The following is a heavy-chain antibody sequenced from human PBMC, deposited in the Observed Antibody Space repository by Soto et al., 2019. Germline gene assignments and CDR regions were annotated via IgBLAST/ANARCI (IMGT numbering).Heavy chain of an antibody. CDR1: GGSISSSSYY. V-gene: IGHV4-39*01. CDR2: IYYSGST. Sequence: QLQLQESGPGLVKPSETLSLTCTVSGGSISSSSYYWGWIRQPPGKGLEWIGSIYYSGSTYYNPSLKSRVTISVDTSKNQSALKLSSVTAADTAVYYCARSFFGWFDPWGQGTLVTVSS. J-gene: IGHJ5*02. D-gene: IGHD3-16*01. CDR3: ARSFFGWFDP.